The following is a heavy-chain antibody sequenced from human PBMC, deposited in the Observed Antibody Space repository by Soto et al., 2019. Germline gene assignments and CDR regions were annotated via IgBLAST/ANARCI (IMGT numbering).Heavy chain of an antibody. D-gene: IGHD2-8*02. CDR1: GYTFITHG. CDR2: ISAYNGDT. Sequence: QVRLVQSGAEVKKPGASVKVSCKASGYTFITHGISWVRQAPGQGLEWMGRISAYNGDTKYAQKFQGRVTLTTDISTTTAYMEMRSLRSDDTAVHYCARDGTGGVLGLNKYYYVDVWGEGTTVTVSS. CDR3: ARDGTGGVLGLNKYYYVDV. V-gene: IGHV1-18*01. J-gene: IGHJ6*03.